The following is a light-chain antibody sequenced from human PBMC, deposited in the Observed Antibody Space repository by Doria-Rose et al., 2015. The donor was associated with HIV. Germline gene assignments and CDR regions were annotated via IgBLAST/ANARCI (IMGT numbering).Light chain of an antibody. J-gene: IGKJ5*01. V-gene: IGKV1-12*01. CDR3: QQSNSFPIT. Sequence: DIRMTQSPSSVSASVGDRVTITCRASEAVGSWLVWYQQKPGKAPKVLIYAASTLQSGVPSRFSGSGFGTDFTLTISNLQPEDFATYYCQQSNSFPITFGQGTRLEIK. CDR1: EAVGSW. CDR2: AAS.